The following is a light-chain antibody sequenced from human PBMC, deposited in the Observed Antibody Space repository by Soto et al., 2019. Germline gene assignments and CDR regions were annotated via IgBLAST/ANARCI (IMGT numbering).Light chain of an antibody. V-gene: IGKV1-5*03. CDR1: QTISSW. J-gene: IGKJ1*01. CDR3: QQYNSYSEA. CDR2: KAS. Sequence: DIQMTQSPSTLSVSVGDRVTSTCRASQTISSWLAWYQQKPEKAPKLLIYKASTLKSGVPSRFSGSGSGTEFTLTISSLQPDDFAPYYCQQYNSYSEAFGQGTKVELK.